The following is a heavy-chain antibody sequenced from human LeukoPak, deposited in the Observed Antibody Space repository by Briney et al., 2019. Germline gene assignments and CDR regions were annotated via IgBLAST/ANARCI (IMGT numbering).Heavy chain of an antibody. J-gene: IGHJ5*02. CDR3: ARDAAWFGDGNWFDP. D-gene: IGHD3-10*01. CDR2: IYYSGST. Sequence: SETLSLTCTVSGVSISSYYWSWIRQHPGKGLEWIGYIYYSGSTYYNPSLKSRVTISVDTSKNQFSLKLSSVTAADTAVYYCARDAAWFGDGNWFDPWGQGTLVTVSS. CDR1: GVSISSYY. V-gene: IGHV4-59*06.